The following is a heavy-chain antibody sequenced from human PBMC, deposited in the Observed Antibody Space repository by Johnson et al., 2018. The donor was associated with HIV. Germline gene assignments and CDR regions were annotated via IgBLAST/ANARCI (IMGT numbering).Heavy chain of an antibody. Sequence: VQLVESGGGLVQPGGSLRLSCAASGFTFSSYAMHWVRQAPGKGLEYVSAISSNGGSTYYANSVKGRFTISSDNSKNTLYLQMNSLRAEDTGVYYWARGYGGYATSFDVRGQGTVGAVSS. J-gene: IGHJ3*01. V-gene: IGHV3-64*01. CDR2: ISSNGGST. CDR3: ARGYGGYATSFDV. CDR1: GFTFSSYA. D-gene: IGHD3-16*01.